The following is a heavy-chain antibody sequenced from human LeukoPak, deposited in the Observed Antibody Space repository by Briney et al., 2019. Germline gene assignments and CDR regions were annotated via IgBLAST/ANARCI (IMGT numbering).Heavy chain of an antibody. V-gene: IGHV4-34*01. CDR2: INHSGST. Sequence: PGGSLRLSCAASGFTFSSYAMSWFRQPPGKGLKGIGEINHSGSTNYNPSLKSRVTISVDTSKNQFSLKLSSVTAADTAVYYCARAPGYYYDSSGYYKRNRLYNWFDPWGQGTLVTVSS. D-gene: IGHD3-22*01. CDR3: ARAPGYYYDSSGYYKRNRLYNWFDP. J-gene: IGHJ5*02. CDR1: GFTFSSYA.